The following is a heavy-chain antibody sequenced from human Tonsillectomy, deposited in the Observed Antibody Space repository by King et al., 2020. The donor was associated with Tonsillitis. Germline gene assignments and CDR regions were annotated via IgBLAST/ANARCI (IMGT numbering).Heavy chain of an antibody. CDR1: GFTFSSYP. J-gene: IGHJ3*02. D-gene: IGHD1-26*01. V-gene: IGHV3-30*01. CDR2: ISYDGSDK. CDR3: AKGEGWELLPHAFDI. Sequence: HVQLVESGGGVVQPGRSLRLSCAASGFTFSSYPMHWVRQAPGKGLEWVAVISYDGSDKYYADSVKGRFTISRDNSQNTLFLQMNSLTAEDTAMYYCAKGEGWELLPHAFDIWGQGTMVAVSS.